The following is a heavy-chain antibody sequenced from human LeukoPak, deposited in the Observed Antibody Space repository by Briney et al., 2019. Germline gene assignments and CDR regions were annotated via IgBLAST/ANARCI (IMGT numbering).Heavy chain of an antibody. V-gene: IGHV3-23*01. CDR2: LSGSGITT. D-gene: IGHD3-9*01. CDR3: ARERYYDILTGYYYYYYMDV. Sequence: GGSLRLSCAASGFTFSNSAMSWVRQAPGKGLEWVSTLSGSGITTYYADSVKGRFTISRDNSKNTLYLQMNSLRAEDTAVYYCARERYYDILTGYYYYYYMDVWGKGTTVTVSS. J-gene: IGHJ6*03. CDR1: GFTFSNSA.